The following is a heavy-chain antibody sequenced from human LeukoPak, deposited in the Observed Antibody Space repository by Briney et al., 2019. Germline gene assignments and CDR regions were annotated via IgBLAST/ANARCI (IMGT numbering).Heavy chain of an antibody. CDR3: IAAAGTSDDY. D-gene: IGHD6-13*01. J-gene: IGHJ4*02. CDR1: GYTFTSYG. CDR2: ISAYNGNT. V-gene: IGHV1-18*01. Sequence: GASVKVSCKASGYTFTSYGISWVRQAPGQGLEWMGWISAYNGNTNYAQKLQGRVTMTRDTSTSTVYMELSSLRSEDTAVYYCIAAAGTSDDYWGQGTLVTVSS.